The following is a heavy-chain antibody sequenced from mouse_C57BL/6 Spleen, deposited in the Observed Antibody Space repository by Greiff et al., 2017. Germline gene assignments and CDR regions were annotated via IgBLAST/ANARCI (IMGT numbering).Heavy chain of an antibody. V-gene: IGHV14-3*01. CDR1: GFNIKNTY. J-gene: IGHJ3*01. CDR3: ARIYYGNYDGFAY. D-gene: IGHD2-1*01. Sequence: EVQLHQSVAELVRPGASVKLSCTASGFNIKNTYMHWVKQRPEQGLEWIGRIDPANGNTKYAPKFQGKATITADTSSNTAYLQLSSLTSEDTAIYYCARIYYGNYDGFAYWGQGTLVTVSA. CDR2: IDPANGNT.